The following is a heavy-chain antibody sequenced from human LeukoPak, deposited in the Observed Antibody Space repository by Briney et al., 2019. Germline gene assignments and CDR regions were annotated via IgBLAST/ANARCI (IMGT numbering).Heavy chain of an antibody. D-gene: IGHD1-26*01. J-gene: IGHJ6*02. V-gene: IGHV1-69*04. CDR3: ARREWERRVDYYYYYGMDV. CDR1: GYTFTSYG. Sequence: SVKVSCKASGYTFTSYGIIWVRQAPGQGLEWMGRIIPILGIANYAQKFQGRVTITADKSTSTAYMELSSLRSEDTAVYYCARREWERRVDYYYYYGMDVWGQGTTVTVSS. CDR2: IIPILGIA.